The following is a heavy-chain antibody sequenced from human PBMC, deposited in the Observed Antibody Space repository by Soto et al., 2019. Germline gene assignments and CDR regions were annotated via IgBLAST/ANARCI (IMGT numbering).Heavy chain of an antibody. D-gene: IGHD2-2*01. Sequence: SETLALTCTVSGGSISSGDYYWSWIRQPPGKGLEWIGYTYYSGSTYYNPSLKSRVTISVDTSKNQFSLKLSSVTAADTAVYYCARVPYCSSTSCPYRRAFYGMDVWGQGTTVTVSS. CDR3: ARVPYCSSTSCPYRRAFYGMDV. CDR1: GGSISSGDYY. V-gene: IGHV4-30-4*01. CDR2: TYYSGST. J-gene: IGHJ6*02.